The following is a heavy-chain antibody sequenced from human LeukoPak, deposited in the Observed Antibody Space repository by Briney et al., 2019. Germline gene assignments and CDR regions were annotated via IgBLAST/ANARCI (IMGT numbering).Heavy chain of an antibody. Sequence: ASVKVSCKASAYTFTGYHMHWVRQAPGQGLEWMGWINPNSGGTNYAQKFQGRVTMTRDTSISTAYMELSRLRSDDTAVYYCAREATVTAIDAFDIWGQGTMVTVSS. CDR3: AREATVTAIDAFDI. J-gene: IGHJ3*02. D-gene: IGHD2-21*02. CDR1: AYTFTGYH. CDR2: INPNSGGT. V-gene: IGHV1-2*02.